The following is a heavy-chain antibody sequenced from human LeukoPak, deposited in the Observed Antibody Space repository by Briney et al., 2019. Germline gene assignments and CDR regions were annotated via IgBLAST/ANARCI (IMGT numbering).Heavy chain of an antibody. CDR1: GFTFDDYA. D-gene: IGHD5-12*01. CDR3: AKVATRGAVLTGYFDY. Sequence: GGSLRLSCAASGFTFDDYAMHWVRQAPGKGLEWVSGISWNSGSIGYADSVKGRFTISRDNAKNSLYLQMNSLRAEDTALYYCAKVATRGAVLTGYFDYWGQGTLVTVSS. J-gene: IGHJ4*02. CDR2: ISWNSGSI. V-gene: IGHV3-9*01.